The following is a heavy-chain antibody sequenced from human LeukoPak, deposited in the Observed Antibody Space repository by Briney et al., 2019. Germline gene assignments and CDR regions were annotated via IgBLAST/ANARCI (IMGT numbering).Heavy chain of an antibody. V-gene: IGHV1-46*01. CDR1: GYTFTSYY. Sequence: ASVKVSCKASGYTFTSYYMHWVRQAPGQGLEWMGIINPSGGSTSYAQKFQGRVTMTRDTSTSTVYMELSSLRPEDTAVYYCARGPSLVVVTAIPFDYWGQGTLVTVSS. CDR3: ARGPSLVVVTAIPFDY. CDR2: INPSGGST. J-gene: IGHJ4*02. D-gene: IGHD2-21*02.